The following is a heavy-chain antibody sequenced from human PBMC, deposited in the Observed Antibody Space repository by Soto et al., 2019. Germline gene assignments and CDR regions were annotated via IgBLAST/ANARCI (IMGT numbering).Heavy chain of an antibody. D-gene: IGHD1-26*01. Sequence: QVQLQESGPGLVKPSETLSLTCTVSGGSISSYYWSWIRQPPGKGLEWIGYIYYSGSTNYNPSLKTRFTIPVDTSKNQFSLKLSSVTAADTAVYYCARRWGAAVDYWGQGTLVTVSS. CDR2: IYYSGST. V-gene: IGHV4-59*08. CDR1: GGSISSYY. CDR3: ARRWGAAVDY. J-gene: IGHJ4*02.